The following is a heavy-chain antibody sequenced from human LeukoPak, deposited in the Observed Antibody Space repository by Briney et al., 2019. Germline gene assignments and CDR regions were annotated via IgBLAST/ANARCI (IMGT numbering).Heavy chain of an antibody. CDR3: AREVRSGWYAWFDY. V-gene: IGHV1-69*01. J-gene: IGHJ4*02. D-gene: IGHD6-19*01. CDR1: GGTFSSYA. Sequence: SVKVSCKASGGTFSSYAISWVRQAPGQGLEWMGGIIPIFGTANYAQKFQGSVTITADESTSTAYMELSSLRSEDTAVYYCAREVRSGWYAWFDYWGQGTLVTVSS. CDR2: IIPIFGTA.